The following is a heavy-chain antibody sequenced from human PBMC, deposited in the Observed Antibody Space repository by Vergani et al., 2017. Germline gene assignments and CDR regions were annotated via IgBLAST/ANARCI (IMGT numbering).Heavy chain of an antibody. CDR3: ARHDLRIAAAGTFDY. Sequence: QVQLQESGPGLVKPSQTLSLTCTVSSGSISSGDYYWSWIRQPPGKGLEWIGYIYYSGSTYYNPSLKSRVTISVDTSKNQFSLKLSSVTAADTAVYYCARHDLRIAAAGTFDYWGQGTLVTVSS. CDR1: SGSISSGDYY. V-gene: IGHV4-30-4*08. CDR2: IYYSGST. D-gene: IGHD6-13*01. J-gene: IGHJ4*02.